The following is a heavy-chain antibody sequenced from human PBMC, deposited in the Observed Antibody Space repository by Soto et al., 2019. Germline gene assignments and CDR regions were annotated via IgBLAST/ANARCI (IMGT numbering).Heavy chain of an antibody. CDR1: GDSVSSNSAG. CDR3: TRGEQYSGRIFDY. Sequence: SQTLSLTCAITGDSVSSNSAGWSWVRQSPSRGLEWLGRTYYRSKWYYEYAVSVGGRITINPDTSKNQYSLQLNSVTPEDTAVYFCTRGEQYSGRIFDYWGRGTLVTVSS. V-gene: IGHV6-1*01. CDR2: TYYRSKWYY. J-gene: IGHJ4*01. D-gene: IGHD1-26*01.